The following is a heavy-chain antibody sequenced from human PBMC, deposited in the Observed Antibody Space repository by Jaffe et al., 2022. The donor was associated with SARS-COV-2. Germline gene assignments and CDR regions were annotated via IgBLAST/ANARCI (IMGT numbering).Heavy chain of an antibody. Sequence: EMQLVESGGGLVKPGGSLRLSCAASRLTFSKVWMSWVRQAPGKGLEWVARLKSRSDGGTTDYAASVKGRFTISRDDSKNMLYLEMNSLKTEDTAVYYCTTEGVSRGYRSSSGWYSINWFDPWGQGTLVTVSS. D-gene: IGHD6-19*01. CDR1: RLTFSKVW. J-gene: IGHJ5*02. CDR2: LKSRSDGGTT. V-gene: IGHV3-15*01. CDR3: TTEGVSRGYRSSSGWYSINWFDP.